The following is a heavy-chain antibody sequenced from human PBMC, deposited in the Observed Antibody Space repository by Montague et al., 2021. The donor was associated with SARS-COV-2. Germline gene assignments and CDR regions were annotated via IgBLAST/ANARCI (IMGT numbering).Heavy chain of an antibody. J-gene: IGHJ4*02. CDR3: AKYDILTGTFDY. D-gene: IGHD3-9*01. Sequence: SLRLSCAASGFTFSSYGMHWVRQAPGKGLEWVAVISYDGSNKYYADSVKGRFTISRDNSKNTLYLQMNSLRAEDTAVYYCAKYDILTGTFDYWGQGTQVTVSS. CDR1: GFTFSSYG. V-gene: IGHV3-30*18. CDR2: ISYDGSNK.